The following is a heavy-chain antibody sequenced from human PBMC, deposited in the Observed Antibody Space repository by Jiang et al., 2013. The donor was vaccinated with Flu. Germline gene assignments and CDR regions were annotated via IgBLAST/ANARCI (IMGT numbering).Heavy chain of an antibody. J-gene: IGHJ4*02. CDR2: IYYTGSI. V-gene: IGHV4-59*08. CDR1: GGSISRYY. D-gene: IGHD3-16*01. Sequence: GPGLVKSSETLSLTCTVSGGSISRYYWSWIRQPPGKGLEWIGNIYYTGSINYNPSLQSRVTISVDTSQNHFFLNLTSVTAADTAVYYCARANLKRGARPKYFDYWGPGTWSPSPQ. CDR3: ARANLKRGARPKYFDY.